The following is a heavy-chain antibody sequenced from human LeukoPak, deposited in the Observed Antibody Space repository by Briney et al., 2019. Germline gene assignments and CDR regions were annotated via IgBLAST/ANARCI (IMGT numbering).Heavy chain of an antibody. CDR1: GDFISRYY. J-gene: IGHJ6*02. V-gene: IGHV4-59*01. D-gene: IGHD6-25*01. CDR3: AREGSGAVHYGMDV. CDR2: VYDRGGT. Sequence: SETLSLTCTVSGDFISRYYWSWIRQSPGKGLEWIGYVYDRGGTNYNPSLKSRAIISADTSKNQFSLKVTSVTAADTAVYYCAREGSGAVHYGMDVWGQGTTVTVSS.